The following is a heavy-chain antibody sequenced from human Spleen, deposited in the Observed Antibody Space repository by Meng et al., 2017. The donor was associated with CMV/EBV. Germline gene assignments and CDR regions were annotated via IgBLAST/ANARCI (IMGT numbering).Heavy chain of an antibody. CDR2: INSSYHI. CDR3: VRGGRTGYYYGLDV. V-gene: IGHV3-69-1*01. D-gene: IGHD7-27*01. J-gene: IGHJ6*02. CDR1: GFIVSHNY. Sequence: GESLKISCAASGFIVSHNYVSWVRQAPGKGLEWVSCINSSYHIFYADSVKGRFTISRDNARKALYLQMNSLGVEDTAVYYCVRGGRTGYYYGLDVWGQGTTVTVSS.